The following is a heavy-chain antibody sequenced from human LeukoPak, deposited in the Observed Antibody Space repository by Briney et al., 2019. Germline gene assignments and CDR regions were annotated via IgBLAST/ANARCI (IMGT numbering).Heavy chain of an antibody. CDR3: ARHRDTYFDY. CDR1: GFTFRDYW. CDR2: IKQDGAEK. V-gene: IGHV3-7*01. J-gene: IGHJ4*02. Sequence: PGGSLRLSCAASGFTFRDYWMTWARQVPGEGLEWVANIKQDGAEKHYVESVKGRFTISRDNAKNSLYLEMDSLRVEDTAVYSCARHRDTYFDYWGQGTLVTVSS. D-gene: IGHD5-24*01.